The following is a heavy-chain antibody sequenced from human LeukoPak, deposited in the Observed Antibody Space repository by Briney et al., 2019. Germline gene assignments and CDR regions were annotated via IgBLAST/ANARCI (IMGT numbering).Heavy chain of an antibody. V-gene: IGHV1-46*01. CDR2: INPSGGST. J-gene: IGHJ3*02. Sequence: ASVKVSCKASGYTFTSYYMHWVRQALGQGLEWMGIINPSGGSTSYAQKFQGRVTMTRDTSTSTVYMELSSLRSEDTAVYYCARDDSDDSSGYGAFDIWGQGTMVTVSS. D-gene: IGHD3-22*01. CDR3: ARDDSDDSSGYGAFDI. CDR1: GYTFTSYY.